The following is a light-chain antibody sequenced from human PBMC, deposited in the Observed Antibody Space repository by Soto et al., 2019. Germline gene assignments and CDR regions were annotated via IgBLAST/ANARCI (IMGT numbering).Light chain of an antibody. V-gene: IGKV3-20*01. Sequence: EIVLTQSPGTLSLSPGERDTLSCRASQSVSSIYLGWYQQKPGQGPRLLIYGASSRATGVPDRFSGSGSGTDFTLPISRLEPEDFAVYYCQQYGALITFGQGTRLEIK. CDR3: QQYGALIT. CDR2: GAS. CDR1: QSVSSIY. J-gene: IGKJ5*01.